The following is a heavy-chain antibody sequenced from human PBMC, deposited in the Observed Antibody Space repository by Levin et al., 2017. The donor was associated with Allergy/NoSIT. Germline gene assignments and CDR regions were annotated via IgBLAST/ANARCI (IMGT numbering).Heavy chain of an antibody. D-gene: IGHD3-3*01. CDR2: IRSTAYGGTT. CDR3: PRDDFRPGPYFDY. CDR1: GFTFRDYA. J-gene: IGHJ4*02. V-gene: IGHV3-49*03. Sequence: AGGSLRLSCTASGFTFRDYAISWFRQPPGRGLEWVGFIRSTAYGGTTESAASVKGRLTISRDDSKSIAYLKLNSLKTEDTAVYSCPRDDFRPGPYFDYWGQGTLVTVSS.